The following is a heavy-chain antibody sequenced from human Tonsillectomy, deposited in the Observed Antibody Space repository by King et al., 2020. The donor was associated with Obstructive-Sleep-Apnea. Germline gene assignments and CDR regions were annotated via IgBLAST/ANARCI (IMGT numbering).Heavy chain of an antibody. V-gene: IGHV4-30-4*07. Sequence: QLQESGPGLVKPSQTLSLTCAVSGGSISSGGYSWSWIRQPPGKGLEGIGYMYSIGSTFYNPSLKSRVTRSIYPSKNQFSLKLNSVTAADTAVYYCARGSGGGWYFDLWGRGTLVTVSS. CDR2: MYSIGST. CDR3: ARGSGGGWYFDL. D-gene: IGHD3-16*01. J-gene: IGHJ2*01. CDR1: GGSISSGGYS.